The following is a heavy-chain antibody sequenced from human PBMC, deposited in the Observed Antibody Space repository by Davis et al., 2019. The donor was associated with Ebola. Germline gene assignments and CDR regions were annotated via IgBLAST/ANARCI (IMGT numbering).Heavy chain of an antibody. J-gene: IGHJ5*02. CDR3: ARQESLYGSIDT. CDR1: GYTFSNYW. D-gene: IGHD6-13*01. Sequence: GESLKISCQASGYTFSNYWIAWLRQTPGKGLEWMGVIFSGDSDTRYRPPFEGQVTISVDRSITTAYLQWSSLKASDSAMYYCARQESLYGSIDTWGQGTLVTVSS. V-gene: IGHV5-51*01. CDR2: IFSGDSDT.